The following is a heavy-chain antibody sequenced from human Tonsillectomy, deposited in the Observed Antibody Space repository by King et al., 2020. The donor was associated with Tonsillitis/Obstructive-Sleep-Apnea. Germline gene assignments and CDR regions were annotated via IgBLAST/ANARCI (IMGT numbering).Heavy chain of an antibody. Sequence: QLQESGPGLVKPSETLSLTCTVSSGSISSSSNYWGWIRQPPGKGREWIGCIFDTGSTYYNPSLKSRVTISVDTSKNHFSLKLTSVTAADTAVYYCARHDGPYCGGDCYFGTDYWGQGTLVTVSS. CDR3: ARHDGPYCGGDCYFGTDY. V-gene: IGHV4-39*01. CDR2: IFDTGST. J-gene: IGHJ4*02. CDR1: SGSISSSSNY. D-gene: IGHD2-21*01.